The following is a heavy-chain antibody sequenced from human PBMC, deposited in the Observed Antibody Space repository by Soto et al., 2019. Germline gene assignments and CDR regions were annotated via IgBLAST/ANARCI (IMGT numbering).Heavy chain of an antibody. V-gene: IGHV3-23*01. Sequence: EVQLLESGGGLVQPGGSLRLSCAASGFTFSNFNMSWVRQAPGKGLEWVSGISTSGGTTYYADSVKGRFTSSRDSSKNTLYLQMTSLRAEDTAVYYCATGTAAPAHWGQGTLVTVSS. D-gene: IGHD6-13*01. J-gene: IGHJ1*01. CDR1: GFTFSNFN. CDR3: ATGTAAPAH. CDR2: ISTSGGTT.